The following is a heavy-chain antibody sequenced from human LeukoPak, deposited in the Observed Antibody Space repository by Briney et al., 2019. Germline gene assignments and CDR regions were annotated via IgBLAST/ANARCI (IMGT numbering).Heavy chain of an antibody. CDR2: IIPIFGTA. J-gene: IGHJ5*02. V-gene: IGHV1-69*05. CDR3: ARSDYDILTGLDP. D-gene: IGHD3-9*01. Sequence: SAKVSCKASGGTFSSYAISWVRQAPGQGLEWMGRIIPIFGTANYAQKFQGRVTITTDESTSTAYMELSSLRSEDTAVYYCARSDYDILTGLDPWGQGTLVTVSS. CDR1: GGTFSSYA.